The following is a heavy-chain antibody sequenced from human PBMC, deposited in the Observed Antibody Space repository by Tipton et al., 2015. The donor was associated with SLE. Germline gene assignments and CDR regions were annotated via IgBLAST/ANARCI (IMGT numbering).Heavy chain of an antibody. V-gene: IGHV4-4*07. D-gene: IGHD2/OR15-2a*01. CDR3: ARVWLNNAFDI. CDR2: IYTSGAT. CDR1: GVSSSSSY. Sequence: TLSLTCNVSGVSSSSSYWSWIRQPAGKGLEWIGRIYTSGATADNPSLKSRVTMSVDMSKNQIFLKMTSVTAADSAVYFCARVWLNNAFDIWGQGTRVTVSS. J-gene: IGHJ3*02.